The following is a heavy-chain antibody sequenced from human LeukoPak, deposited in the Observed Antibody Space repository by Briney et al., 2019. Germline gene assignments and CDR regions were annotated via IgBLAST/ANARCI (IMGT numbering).Heavy chain of an antibody. CDR2: IKQDGSKK. Sequence: RSGGSLRVSCAASGFTFSSYWMTWVRQAPGKGLEWVANIKQDGSKKFYLDSVKGRFTISRDNAKESLFLQMNSLRAEDTAVYYCARHYDSTAYSLDYWGQGTLVTVSS. D-gene: IGHD3-22*01. CDR3: ARHYDSTAYSLDY. V-gene: IGHV3-7*01. CDR1: GFTFSSYW. J-gene: IGHJ4*02.